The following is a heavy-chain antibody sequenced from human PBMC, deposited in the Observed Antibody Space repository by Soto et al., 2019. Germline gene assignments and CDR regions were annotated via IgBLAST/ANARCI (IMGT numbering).Heavy chain of an antibody. V-gene: IGHV4-34*01. CDR3: ARGVIAVAGIGFDY. CDR1: GGSFSGYY. J-gene: IGHJ4*02. Sequence: QVQLQQWGAGLLKPSETLSLTCAVYGGSFSGYYWSWIRQPPGKGLEWIGEINHSGSTNYNPSLKSRVTISVDTSKNHFSLKLSSVTAADTAVYYCARGVIAVAGIGFDYWGQGTLVTVSS. D-gene: IGHD6-19*01. CDR2: INHSGST.